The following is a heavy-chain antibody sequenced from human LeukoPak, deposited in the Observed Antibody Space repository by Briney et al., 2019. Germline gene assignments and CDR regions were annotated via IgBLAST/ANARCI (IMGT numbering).Heavy chain of an antibody. CDR1: GGTFSSYA. D-gene: IGHD2-8*01. CDR2: IIPIFGTA. V-gene: IGHV1-69*06. Sequence: SVKVSCKASGGTFSSYAISWVRQAPGQGLEWMGGIIPIFGTANYAQKFQGRVTITADKSTSTAYMELSSLRSEDTAVYYCATNGGEYCTNGVCYKTKDAFDIWGQGTMVTVSS. J-gene: IGHJ3*02. CDR3: ATNGGEYCTNGVCYKTKDAFDI.